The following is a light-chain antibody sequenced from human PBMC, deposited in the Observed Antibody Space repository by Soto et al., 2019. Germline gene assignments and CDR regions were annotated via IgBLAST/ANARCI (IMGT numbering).Light chain of an antibody. CDR3: QHDNRHCT. Sequence: AIHLTQSPASLSSSVGDRLTITCLTSQGIRSALGWYQQKPGKVPKLLIYAASTLQSGVPSRFSGSGSGRDFTLTISRQSEEYSATYCRQHDNRHCTFGQGTKVDIK. V-gene: IGKV1-6*01. J-gene: IGKJ1*01. CDR1: QGIRSA. CDR2: AAS.